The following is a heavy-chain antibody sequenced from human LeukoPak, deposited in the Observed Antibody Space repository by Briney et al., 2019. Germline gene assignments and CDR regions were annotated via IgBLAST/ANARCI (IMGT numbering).Heavy chain of an antibody. CDR1: GGSISNYY. D-gene: IGHD3-10*01. J-gene: IGHJ4*02. CDR2: LYYSGSA. CDR3: ARIRNYGSGTYIPFVDY. Sequence: SETLSLTCTVSGGSISNYYWSWIRQPPGKGLEWIGYLYYSGSANYNPSLKSRDTISLDTSKNQFSLKLSSVTAADTAVYYCARIRNYGSGTYIPFVDYWGQGTLVTVSS. V-gene: IGHV4-59*01.